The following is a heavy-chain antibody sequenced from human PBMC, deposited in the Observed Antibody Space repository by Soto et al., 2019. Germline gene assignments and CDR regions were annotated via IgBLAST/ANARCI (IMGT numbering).Heavy chain of an antibody. Sequence: GGSLRLSCAASGFTFSSYAMSWVRQAPGKGLEWVSAISGSGGSTYYADSVKGRFTISRDNSKNTLYLQMNSLRAEDTAVYYCANGGGYENYYYYGMDVWGQGTTVTVSS. CDR3: ANGGGYENYYYYGMDV. D-gene: IGHD5-12*01. CDR2: ISGSGGST. J-gene: IGHJ6*02. CDR1: GFTFSSYA. V-gene: IGHV3-23*01.